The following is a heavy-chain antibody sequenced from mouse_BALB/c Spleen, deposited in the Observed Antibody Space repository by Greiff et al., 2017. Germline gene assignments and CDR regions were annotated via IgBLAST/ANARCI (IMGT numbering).Heavy chain of an antibody. J-gene: IGHJ3*01. CDR3: AREGGAKGFAY. CDR1: GYAFSSYW. D-gene: IGHD3-1*01. CDR2: IYPGDGDT. Sequence: QVQLQQSGAELVRPGSSVKISCKASGYAFSSYWMNWVKQRPGQGLEWIGQIYPGDGDTNYNGKFKGKATLTADKSSSTAYMQLSSLTSEDSAVYCCAREGGAKGFAYWGQGTLVTVSA. V-gene: IGHV1-80*01.